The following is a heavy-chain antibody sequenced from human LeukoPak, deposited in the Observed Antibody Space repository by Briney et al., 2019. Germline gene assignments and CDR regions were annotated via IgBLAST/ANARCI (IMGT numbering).Heavy chain of an antibody. CDR1: GGSISSGGYY. Sequence: SQTLSLTCTVSGGSISSGGYYWSWIRQHPGKGLEWIGYIYYSGSTYYNPSLKSRVTISVDTSKNQFSLKLSSVTAADTAVYFCAREVGYCRSSSCKYYFDFWGQGTLVTVSS. J-gene: IGHJ4*02. CDR2: IYYSGST. D-gene: IGHD2-2*01. CDR3: AREVGYCRSSSCKYYFDF. V-gene: IGHV4-31*03.